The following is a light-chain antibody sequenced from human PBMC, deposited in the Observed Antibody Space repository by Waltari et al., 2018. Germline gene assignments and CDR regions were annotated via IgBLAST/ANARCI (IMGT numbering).Light chain of an antibody. CDR3: QQNYRTPPT. V-gene: IGKV1-39*01. J-gene: IGKJ1*01. CDR1: QSISDY. Sequence: TLRASQSISDYLYWLQVKPGRAPNLLIYAATVLQSGVPSSFNGSGSGAQFTLTISRLRPEDSASYFCQQNYRTPPTFGQGTKVEI. CDR2: AAT.